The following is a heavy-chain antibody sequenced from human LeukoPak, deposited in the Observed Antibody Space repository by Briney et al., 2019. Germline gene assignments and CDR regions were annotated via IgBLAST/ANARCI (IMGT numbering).Heavy chain of an antibody. CDR2: IYYSGST. CDR1: GGSISSSSYY. Sequence: SETLSLTSTVSGGSISSSSYYWGWIRQPPGKGLEWIGSIYYSGSTYYNPSLKSRVTISVDTSKNQFSLKLSSVTAADTAVYYCARLLYREVGATDYWGQGTLVTVSS. V-gene: IGHV4-39*01. J-gene: IGHJ4*02. CDR3: ARLLYREVGATDY. D-gene: IGHD1-26*01.